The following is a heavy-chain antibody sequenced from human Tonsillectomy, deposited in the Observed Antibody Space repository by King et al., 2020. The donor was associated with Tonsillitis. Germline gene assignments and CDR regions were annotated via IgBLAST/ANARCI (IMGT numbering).Heavy chain of an antibody. J-gene: IGHJ4*02. D-gene: IGHD3-22*01. CDR3: ANTPDVYFDSSGYFDY. CDR1: GFSFSTYG. Sequence: VQLVESGGGVVQPGRSLRLSCAASGFSFSTYGMHWVRQAPGKGLEWVAVISYDGSNKYYTDSVKGRFTISRDNSKNTLYLQMNSLRAEDTAVYYCANTPDVYFDSSGYFDYWGRGILVTVSS. CDR2: ISYDGSNK. V-gene: IGHV3-30*18.